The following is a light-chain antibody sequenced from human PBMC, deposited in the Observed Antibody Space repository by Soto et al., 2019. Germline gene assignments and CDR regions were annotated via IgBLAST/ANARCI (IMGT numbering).Light chain of an antibody. Sequence: SVLTQSPDTLSLSPGERATLSCRASQGVDAKSLAWYQQRSGQPPRLLIYAASTRAAGTPDRFSGSGSGTHFTLPVTALEPEDFAMYFCHQSGSSPTFGQGTKV. V-gene: IGKV3-20*01. J-gene: IGKJ1*01. CDR3: HQSGSSPT. CDR2: AAS. CDR1: QGVDAKS.